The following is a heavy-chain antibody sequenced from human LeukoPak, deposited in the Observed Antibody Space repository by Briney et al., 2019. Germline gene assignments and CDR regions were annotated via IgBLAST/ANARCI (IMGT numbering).Heavy chain of an antibody. Sequence: GASVKVSCKTSGYTFINFGISWVQQAPGQGLEWMGGIIPIFGTANYAQKFQGRVTITADESTSTAYMELSSLRSEDTAVYYCASCRDGYNYLIAFDIWGQGTMVTVSS. CDR2: IIPIFGTA. CDR3: ASCRDGYNYLIAFDI. D-gene: IGHD5-24*01. CDR1: GYTFINFG. V-gene: IGHV1-69*13. J-gene: IGHJ3*02.